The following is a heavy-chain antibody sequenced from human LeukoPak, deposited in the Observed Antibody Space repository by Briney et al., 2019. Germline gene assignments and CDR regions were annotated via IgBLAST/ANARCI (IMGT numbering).Heavy chain of an antibody. D-gene: IGHD6-13*01. Sequence: ASVKVSCKASGYTFTHYYLHWLRQAPGQGLEWVGWINPNSAGTEYAQEFKGRVTMTRDTSNSTAYLELSRLRPDDTAVYYCARAAWSATSKFDSWGQGTRVTVSS. CDR3: ARAAWSATSKFDS. J-gene: IGHJ5*01. CDR2: INPNSAGT. V-gene: IGHV1-2*02. CDR1: GYTFTHYY.